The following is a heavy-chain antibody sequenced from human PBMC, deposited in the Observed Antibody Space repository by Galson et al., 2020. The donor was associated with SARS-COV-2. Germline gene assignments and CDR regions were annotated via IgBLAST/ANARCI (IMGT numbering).Heavy chain of an antibody. CDR1: GYKFNNYG. Sequence: ASVKVSCKASGYKFNNYGITWVRQAPGQGLEWMGWISVDNGETNYAQNFQGRVTMTTDTSTKTAYMELRNLRSDDTAVYYCAREQRERLQSTFYYHYIVVWCKGTTATVSS. CDR2: ISVDNGET. V-gene: IGHV1-18*04. J-gene: IGHJ6*03. CDR3: AREQRERLQSTFYYHYIVV. D-gene: IGHD1-26*01.